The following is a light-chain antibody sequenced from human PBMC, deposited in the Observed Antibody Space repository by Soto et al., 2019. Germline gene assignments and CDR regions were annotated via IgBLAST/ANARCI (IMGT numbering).Light chain of an antibody. CDR2: SAS. CDR3: LQHNTYPPT. V-gene: IGKV1-17*01. Sequence: DILMTQSPSSLSASVGDTVTITCRASQGISNDLGWYQQKPGKAPKRLIYSASSLQSGVPSRFSGCGSGTGFTLTISSLQPEDFTTYYCLQHNTYPPTFGQGTKVEIK. CDR1: QGISND. J-gene: IGKJ1*01.